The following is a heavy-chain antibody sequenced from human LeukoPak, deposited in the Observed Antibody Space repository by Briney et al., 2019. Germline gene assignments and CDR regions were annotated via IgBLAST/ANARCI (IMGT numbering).Heavy chain of an antibody. CDR2: ISSSSSSI. D-gene: IGHD3-3*01. CDR1: GFTFSSYS. J-gene: IGHJ4*02. V-gene: IGHV3-21*01. CDR3: ARGQRVDFWSGYYTVFVP. Sequence: AGGSLRLSCAASGFTFSSYSMNWVRQAPGKGLEWVSSISSSSSSIYYADSVKGRFTISRDNAKNSLYLQMNSLRAEDTAVYYCARGQRVDFWSGYYTVFVPWGQGTLVTVSS.